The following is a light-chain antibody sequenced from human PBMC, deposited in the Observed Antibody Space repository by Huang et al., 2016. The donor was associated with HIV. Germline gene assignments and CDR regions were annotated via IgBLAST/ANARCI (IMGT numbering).Light chain of an antibody. Sequence: DIVLTQSPGTLSLSPGQRLTLSCRASQTVSNDYLAWYQQKPGQSPRLLIYAASTRAAGIPYRFSGSGSATDFILTVSRLEPEDSAVYYCQQYALSPWTFGHGTKVEI. CDR1: QTVSNDY. V-gene: IGKV3-20*01. CDR3: QQYALSPWT. J-gene: IGKJ1*01. CDR2: AAS.